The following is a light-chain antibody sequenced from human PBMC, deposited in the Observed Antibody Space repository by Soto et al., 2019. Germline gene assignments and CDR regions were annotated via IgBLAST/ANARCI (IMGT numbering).Light chain of an antibody. CDR3: QQYSSPLT. CDR2: GAS. Sequence: EIVLTQSPGTLSLSPGERATLSCRASQSVSSSYLAWYQQKPDQAPRLLIYGASSRATGIPDRFSGSGSGTDFPLTISKLEPEDFAVYYWQQYSSPLTFGGGTNVEIK. V-gene: IGKV3-20*01. CDR1: QSVSSSY. J-gene: IGKJ4*01.